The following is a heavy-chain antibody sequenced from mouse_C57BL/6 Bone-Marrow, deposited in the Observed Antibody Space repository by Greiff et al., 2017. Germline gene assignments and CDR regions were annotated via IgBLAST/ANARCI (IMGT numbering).Heavy chain of an antibody. D-gene: IGHD1-1*01. V-gene: IGHV1-9*01. CDR1: GYTFTGYW. Sequence: QVQLQQSGAELMKPGASVKLSCKATGYTFTGYWIEWVKQRPGHGLEWIGEILPGSGSTNYNEKFKGKATFTAATSSSTAYMQLSSLTAEDSAIYDCARERGLLRWWFAYWGQGTRVTVSA. J-gene: IGHJ3*01. CDR3: ARERGLLRWWFAY. CDR2: ILPGSGST.